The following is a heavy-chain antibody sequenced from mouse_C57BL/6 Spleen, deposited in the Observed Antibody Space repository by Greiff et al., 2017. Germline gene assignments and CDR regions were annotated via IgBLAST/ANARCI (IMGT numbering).Heavy chain of an antibody. CDR3: ARSPYYYGSSLYYFDY. D-gene: IGHD1-1*01. Sequence: QVQLQQSGAELVRPGASVKPSCKASGYTFTDYYINWVKQRPGQGLEWIARIYPGSGNTYYNEKFKGKATLTAEKSSSTAYMQLSSLTSEDSAVYFCARSPYYYGSSLYYFDYWGQGTTLTVSS. CDR2: IYPGSGNT. CDR1: GYTFTDYY. V-gene: IGHV1-76*01. J-gene: IGHJ2*01.